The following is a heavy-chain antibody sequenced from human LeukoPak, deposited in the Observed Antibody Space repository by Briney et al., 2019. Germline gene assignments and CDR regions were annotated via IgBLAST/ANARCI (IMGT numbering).Heavy chain of an antibody. Sequence: ASVKVSCKASGYTFTSYVMHWVRQAPGQRLEWMGWINAGNGNTKYSQKFQGRVTITRDTSASTAYMELSSLRSEDTAVYYCARELSDGTVVNRALGYWGQGTLVTVSS. CDR1: GYTFTSYV. J-gene: IGHJ4*02. CDR3: ARELSDGTVVNRALGY. V-gene: IGHV1-3*01. CDR2: INAGNGNT. D-gene: IGHD4-23*01.